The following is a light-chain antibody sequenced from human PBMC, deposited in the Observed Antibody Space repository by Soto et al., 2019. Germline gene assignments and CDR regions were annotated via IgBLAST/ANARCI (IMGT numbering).Light chain of an antibody. CDR3: HQFDNLPYT. J-gene: IGKJ2*01. V-gene: IGKV1-33*01. Sequence: DIQKTQSPSSLSASIGDRVTITCQASQDIKNFLNWYQQKPGKAPKLLIYYASNLETGVPSRFSGSGSGTDFTFTISSLQPEDIATYYCHQFDNLPYTFGWGTKLEIK. CDR2: YAS. CDR1: QDIKNF.